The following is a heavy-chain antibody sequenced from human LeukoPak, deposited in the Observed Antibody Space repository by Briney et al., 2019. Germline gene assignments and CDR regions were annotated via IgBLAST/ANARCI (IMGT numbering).Heavy chain of an antibody. Sequence: SETLSLTCTVSGGSISSYYWTWIRQPPGKGLEWIGYIYYSGTTSYNPTLKSRVTISIDTSKNQFSLKLTSVTAADTAVYYCAGNRRGYFDHWGQGTLVTVSS. J-gene: IGHJ4*02. V-gene: IGHV4-59*01. CDR1: GGSISSYY. CDR3: AGNRRGYFDH. CDR2: IYYSGTT.